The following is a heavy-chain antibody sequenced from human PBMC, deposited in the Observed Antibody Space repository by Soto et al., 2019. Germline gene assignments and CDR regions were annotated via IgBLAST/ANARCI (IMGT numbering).Heavy chain of an antibody. Sequence: GGSLRLSCAASGFTFSSYGLHWVRQAPGKGLEWVAVISYDGSNKYYADSVKGRFTISRDNSKNTLYLQMNSLRAEDTAVYYCAKEKRRFGELSYFDYWGQGTLVTVSS. CDR1: GFTFSSYG. D-gene: IGHD3-10*01. J-gene: IGHJ4*02. CDR3: AKEKRRFGELSYFDY. V-gene: IGHV3-30*18. CDR2: ISYDGSNK.